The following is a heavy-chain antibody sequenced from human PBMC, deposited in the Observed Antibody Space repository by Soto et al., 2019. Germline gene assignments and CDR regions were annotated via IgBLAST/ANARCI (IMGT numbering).Heavy chain of an antibody. CDR3: AHDSHGGNTYFDL. D-gene: IGHD1-26*01. V-gene: IGHV4-30-4*01. CDR1: GGSISSGNFY. J-gene: IGHJ4*02. CDR2: IYFSGST. Sequence: VQLQESGPGLVRPSETLSLTCTVSGGSISSGNFYWRWIHQPPGKGLEWIGYIYFSGSTYYSPSLKSRLTISLNTSKNQFSLKLSSVTAADTAVYYCAHDSHGGNTYFDLWGQGALVTVSS.